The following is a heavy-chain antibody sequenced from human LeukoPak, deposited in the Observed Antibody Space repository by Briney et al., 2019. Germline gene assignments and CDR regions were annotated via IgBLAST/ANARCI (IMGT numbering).Heavy chain of an antibody. D-gene: IGHD2-15*01. J-gene: IGHJ4*02. Sequence: SETLSLTCAVSGGSISSSNWWSWVRQPPGKGLEWIGEIYHSGSTNYNPSLKSRVTISVDKSKNQFSLKLSSVTAADTAVYYCARTLGVVAATPDYFDYWGQGTLVTVSS. CDR3: ARTLGVVAATPDYFDY. CDR1: GGSISSSNW. CDR2: IYHSGST. V-gene: IGHV4-4*02.